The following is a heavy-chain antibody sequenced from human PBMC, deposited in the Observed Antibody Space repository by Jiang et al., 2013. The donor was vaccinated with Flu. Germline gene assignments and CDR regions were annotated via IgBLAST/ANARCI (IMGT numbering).Heavy chain of an antibody. D-gene: IGHD3-16*01. CDR3: VRGSNVWAWYSDL. J-gene: IGHJ2*01. CDR1: GDSISGYY. Sequence: GSGLVKPSETLSLTCAVSGDSISGYYWTWIRQPPGKGLEWIGYTHYTGSTSYNPSLKSRVTISVDTSKNQFSLNVNSVTAADTAVYYCVRGSNVWAWYSDL. CDR2: THYTGST. V-gene: IGHV4-59*01.